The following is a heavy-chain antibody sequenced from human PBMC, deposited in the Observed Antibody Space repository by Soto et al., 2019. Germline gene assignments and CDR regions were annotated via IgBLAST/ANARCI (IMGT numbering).Heavy chain of an antibody. J-gene: IGHJ6*03. CDR3: AREGVDFWSDPRYYYYFYMYV. CDR1: GYTFSSYG. Sequence: QVQLVQCGAEVKKPGASVKVSCKASGYTFSSYGISWVRQAPGQGLEWMGWISAYNGNTNYAQKLQGRVTMTTYTSTSTAYIGLRSLRSDDTAVYYFAREGVDFWSDPRYYYYFYMYVWGKGTTVTVSS. V-gene: IGHV1-18*01. D-gene: IGHD3-3*01. CDR2: ISAYNGNT.